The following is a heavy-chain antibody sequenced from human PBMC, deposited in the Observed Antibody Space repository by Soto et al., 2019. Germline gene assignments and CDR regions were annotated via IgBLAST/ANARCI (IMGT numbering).Heavy chain of an antibody. D-gene: IGHD2-2*01. CDR1: GGTFSSYA. V-gene: IGHV1-69*01. Sequence: QVQLVQSGAEVKKPGSSVKVSCKASGGTFSSYAISWVRQAPGQGLEWMGGIIPISGTANYAQKFQGRVTITADESTSTAYMELSSQRSEDTAVYYCARSQGSSTSLEIYYYYYYGMDVWGQGTTVTLSS. J-gene: IGHJ6*02. CDR3: ARSQGSSTSLEIYYYYYYGMDV. CDR2: IIPISGTA.